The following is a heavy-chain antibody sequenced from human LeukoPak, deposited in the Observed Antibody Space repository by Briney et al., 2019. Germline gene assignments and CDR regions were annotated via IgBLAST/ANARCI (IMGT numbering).Heavy chain of an antibody. Sequence: GGSLRLSCTASGFAFSNAWMSWVRQAPGKGLEWVGRVKSKTDGGTTDYAAPVKGRFTISRDDSKNTLYLQMNSLKTEDTAVYYCTTGYCSRTSCYYFDYWGQGTLVTVSS. D-gene: IGHD2-2*01. CDR1: GFAFSNAW. CDR3: TTGYCSRTSCYYFDY. CDR2: VKSKTDGGTT. V-gene: IGHV3-15*01. J-gene: IGHJ4*02.